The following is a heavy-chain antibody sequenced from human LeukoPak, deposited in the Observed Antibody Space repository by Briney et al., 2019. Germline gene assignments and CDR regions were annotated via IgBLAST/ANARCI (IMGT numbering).Heavy chain of an antibody. J-gene: IGHJ3*02. CDR3: ARVSGSSRIHAFDI. Sequence: GGSLRLSCAASGFTFSSYSMNWVRQAPGKGLEWVSSISSSSSYIYYADSVKGRFTISRDNAKNSLYLQMNSLRAEDTAVYYCARVSGSSRIHAFDIWGQGTMVTVSS. CDR1: GFTFSSYS. CDR2: ISSSSSYI. D-gene: IGHD1-26*01. V-gene: IGHV3-21*01.